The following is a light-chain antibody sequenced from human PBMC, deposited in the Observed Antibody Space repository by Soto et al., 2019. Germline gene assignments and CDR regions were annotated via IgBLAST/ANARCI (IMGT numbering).Light chain of an antibody. CDR2: KAS. Sequence: DIQMTQSPSSLSASVGDRVTITCRASQTISSWLAWYQQKPGKAPKLLIYKASTLKSGVPSRFSGSGSGTEFTLTISSLQPDDFATYYCQQLRAFGQGTKVDIK. CDR3: QQLRA. V-gene: IGKV1-5*03. J-gene: IGKJ1*01. CDR1: QTISSW.